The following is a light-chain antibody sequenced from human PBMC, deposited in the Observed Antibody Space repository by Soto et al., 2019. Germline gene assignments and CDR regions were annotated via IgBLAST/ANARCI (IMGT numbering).Light chain of an antibody. J-gene: IGKJ4*01. Sequence: ETVMTQSPATLSVSPGERVTLSCRASQSVRSNLAWYQQKSGQAPRLLIYAASTRATGIPARFSGSGSGTELTLTISSLQSEDIAGYYCQQYNSWPLTFGGGTKVGIK. V-gene: IGKV3-15*01. CDR1: QSVRSN. CDR3: QQYNSWPLT. CDR2: AAS.